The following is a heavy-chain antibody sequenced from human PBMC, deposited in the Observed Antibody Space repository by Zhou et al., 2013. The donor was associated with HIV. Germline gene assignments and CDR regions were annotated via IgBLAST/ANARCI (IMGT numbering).Heavy chain of an antibody. V-gene: IGHV1-69*04. Sequence: QVQLVQSGAEVKKPGSSVKVSCKTSGGTFSGFAFSWVRQAPGQGLEWMGRIIPILRLTNYAQKFQGRVTITADESTRTAYMELRSLEFEDTASYYCAREENDTDGYPGDVWGQGTTVIVSS. CDR2: IIPILRLT. CDR1: GGTFSGFA. D-gene: IGHD3-22*01. J-gene: IGHJ6*02. CDR3: AREENDTDGYPGDV.